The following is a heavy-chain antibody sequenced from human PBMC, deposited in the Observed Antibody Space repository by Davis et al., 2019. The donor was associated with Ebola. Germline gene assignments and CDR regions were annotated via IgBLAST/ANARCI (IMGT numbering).Heavy chain of an antibody. V-gene: IGHV3-73*01. J-gene: IGHJ4*02. CDR1: GLTFSGSA. Sequence: GGSLRLSCAASGLTFSGSAMHWVRQASGKGLEWVGRIRSKANSYATAYAASVKGRLTISRDDSKNTAYLQMNSLKTEDTAVYYCTTTTVTTDYWGQGTLVTVSS. CDR2: IRSKANSYAT. D-gene: IGHD4-17*01. CDR3: TTTTVTTDY.